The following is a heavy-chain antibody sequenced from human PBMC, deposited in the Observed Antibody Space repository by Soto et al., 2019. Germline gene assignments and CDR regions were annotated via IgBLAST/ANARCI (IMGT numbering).Heavy chain of an antibody. Sequence: SETLSLTYSVSGGSITSGRYFRGWILHPPGKGLEWIGSMFSSGDTYYNPSLMNRVTIPSDTSKNLFSLKVNSVTAADTAVYYYSRHRRFTPVDWSGYSKTWFDPWGKGIRVT. CDR2: MFSSGDT. J-gene: IGHJ5*01. D-gene: IGHD3-3*01. CDR3: SRHRRFTPVDWSGYSKTWFDP. V-gene: IGHV4-39*01. CDR1: GGSITSGRYF.